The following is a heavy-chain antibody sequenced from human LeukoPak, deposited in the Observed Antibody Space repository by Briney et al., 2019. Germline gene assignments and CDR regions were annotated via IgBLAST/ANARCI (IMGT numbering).Heavy chain of an antibody. D-gene: IGHD6-6*01. CDR2: IHPNSGNT. Sequence: ASVKVSCKASVYTFTSYDINGVRQATGQGLEWMGWIHPNSGNTVYGQWFQGRVTMTRNTSISTAYMELSSLRSEDTAVYYCARGLVGSSPSYWGQGTLVTVSS. J-gene: IGHJ4*02. CDR3: ARGLVGSSPSY. CDR1: VYTFTSYD. V-gene: IGHV1-8*01.